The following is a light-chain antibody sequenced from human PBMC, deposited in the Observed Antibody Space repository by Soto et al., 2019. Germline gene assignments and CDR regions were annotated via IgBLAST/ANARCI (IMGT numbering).Light chain of an antibody. Sequence: DIVLTQSPLFLPVTPGESASISCRSSRSLTDGDDGNTYLDWYLQKPGQSPQFLIYTHSYRASGVPDRISGSGSGTDFTLRISRVEAEDAGIYYCMKRLEFTLTFGQGTRLEIK. CDR2: THS. CDR3: MKRLEFTLT. J-gene: IGKJ5*01. V-gene: IGKV2-40*01. CDR1: RSLTDGDDGNTY.